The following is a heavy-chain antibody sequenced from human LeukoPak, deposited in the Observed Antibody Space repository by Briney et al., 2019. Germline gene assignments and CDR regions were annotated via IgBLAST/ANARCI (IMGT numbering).Heavy chain of an antibody. CDR2: IYHSGST. CDR1: GYSISSGYY. D-gene: IGHD5-18*01. V-gene: IGHV4-38-2*02. CDR3: ARDSRIQLWFFDY. Sequence: PSETLSLTCTVSGYSISSGYYWGWIRPPPGKGLEWIGSIYHSGSTYYNPSLKSRVTISVDTSKNQFSLKLSSVTAADTAVYYCARDSRIQLWFFDYWGQGTLVTVSS. J-gene: IGHJ4*02.